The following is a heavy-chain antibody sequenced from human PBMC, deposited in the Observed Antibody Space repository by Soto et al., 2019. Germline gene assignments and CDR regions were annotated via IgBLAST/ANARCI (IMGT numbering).Heavy chain of an antibody. D-gene: IGHD5-18*01. Sequence: SVKVSCKASGFTFTSSAMQWVRQARGQRLEWIGWIVVGSGNTNYAQKFQERVTITRDMSTSTAYMELSSLRSEDTAVYYCARPGDLYSYGVPNPPFDYWGQGTLVTVSS. CDR1: GFTFTSSA. CDR2: IVVGSGNT. V-gene: IGHV1-58*02. CDR3: ARPGDLYSYGVPNPPFDY. J-gene: IGHJ4*02.